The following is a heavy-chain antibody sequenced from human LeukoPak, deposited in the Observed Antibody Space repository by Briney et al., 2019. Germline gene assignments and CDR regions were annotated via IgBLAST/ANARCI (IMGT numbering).Heavy chain of an antibody. CDR2: IYSGGST. V-gene: IGHV3-53*01. J-gene: IGHJ4*02. CDR3: ARRRYNWNAIDY. CDR1: GFTVSSNY. Sequence: HPGGSLRLSCAASGFTVSSNYMSWVRQAPGKGLEWVSVIYSGGSTYYADSVKGRFTISRDNSKNTLYLQMNSLRAEDTAVYYCARRRYNWNAIDYWGQGTLVTVSS. D-gene: IGHD1-20*01.